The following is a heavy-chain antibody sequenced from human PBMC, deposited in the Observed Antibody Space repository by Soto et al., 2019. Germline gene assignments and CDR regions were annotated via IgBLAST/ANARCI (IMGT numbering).Heavy chain of an antibody. Sequence: GASVKVSCTASGYTFTIYHLHWVRQAPGQGLEWMGWINPDSGGTKYAQKFQGGVTMTRDTSTSTVYMELSSLRSEDTAVYYCARDSRINFDYWGQGTLVTVSS. CDR3: ARDSRINFDY. CDR1: GYTFTIYH. V-gene: IGHV1-2*02. CDR2: INPDSGGT. D-gene: IGHD2-15*01. J-gene: IGHJ4*02.